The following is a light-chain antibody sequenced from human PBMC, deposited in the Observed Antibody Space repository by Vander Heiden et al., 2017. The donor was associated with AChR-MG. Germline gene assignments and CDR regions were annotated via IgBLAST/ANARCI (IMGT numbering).Light chain of an antibody. CDR3: MQGTHWPPWT. J-gene: IGKJ1*01. V-gene: IGKV2-30*02. CDR1: QSLVHSDGNTY. Sequence: VVMTQSPLSLPVTLGQSPSISCRSSQSLVHSDGNTYLNRFQQRPGQSPRRLILKVSNRDSGVPDRFSGSGSGTDVTLKISRVEAEDVGVYYCMQGTHWPPWTFGQGTKVEIK. CDR2: KVS.